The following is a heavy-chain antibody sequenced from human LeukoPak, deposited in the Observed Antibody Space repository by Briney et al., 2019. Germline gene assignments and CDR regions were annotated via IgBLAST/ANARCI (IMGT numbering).Heavy chain of an antibody. Sequence: SVKVSCKASGFTFTSSAMQWVRQARGQRLEWIGWIVVGSGNTNYAQKFQERVTITRDMSTSTAYMELSSLRSEDTAVYYCAAALNSGSYYIPFDYWGQGTLVTVSS. J-gene: IGHJ4*02. V-gene: IGHV1-58*02. D-gene: IGHD1-26*01. CDR2: IVVGSGNT. CDR1: GFTFTSSA. CDR3: AAALNSGSYYIPFDY.